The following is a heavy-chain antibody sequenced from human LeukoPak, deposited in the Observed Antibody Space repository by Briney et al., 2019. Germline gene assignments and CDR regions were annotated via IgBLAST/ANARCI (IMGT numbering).Heavy chain of an antibody. CDR2: INHSGST. V-gene: IGHV4-34*01. CDR3: AREFRYFDSKGYEGEYFDY. CDR1: GGSISSYY. D-gene: IGHD3-9*01. J-gene: IGHJ4*02. Sequence: SETLSLTCTVSGGSISSYYWSWIRQPPGKGLEWIGEINHSGSTNYNPSLKSRVTISVDTSKNQFSLKLSSVTAADTAVYYCAREFRYFDSKGYEGEYFDYWGQGTLVTVSS.